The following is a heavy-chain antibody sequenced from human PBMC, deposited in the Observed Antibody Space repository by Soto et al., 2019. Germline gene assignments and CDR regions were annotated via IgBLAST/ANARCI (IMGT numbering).Heavy chain of an antibody. J-gene: IGHJ4*02. CDR3: AKDPPLRYFDWLQYYSDY. D-gene: IGHD3-9*01. CDR2: ISGSGGST. Sequence: EVQLLESGGGLVQPGGSLRLSCAASGFTFSSYAMSWVRQAPGKGLEWVSAISGSGGSTYYADSVKGRFTISRDNSKNTLYLQMNSLRAEDTAVYYCAKDPPLRYFDWLQYYSDYWGQGTLVTVSS. V-gene: IGHV3-23*01. CDR1: GFTFSSYA.